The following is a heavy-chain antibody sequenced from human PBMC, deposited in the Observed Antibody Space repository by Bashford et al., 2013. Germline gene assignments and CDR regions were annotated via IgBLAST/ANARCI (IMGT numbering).Heavy chain of an antibody. V-gene: IGHV4-61*01. CDR3: ARAIVVVPAATGNWFDP. D-gene: IGHD2-2*01. Sequence: SETLSLTCTVSGGSVSSGSYYWSWIRQPPGKGLEWIGYIYYSGSTNYNPSLKSRVTISVDTSKNQFSLKLSSVTAADTAVYYCARAIVVVPAATGNWFDPWGQGTLVTVSS. J-gene: IGHJ5*02. CDR2: IYYSGST. CDR1: GGSVSSGSYY.